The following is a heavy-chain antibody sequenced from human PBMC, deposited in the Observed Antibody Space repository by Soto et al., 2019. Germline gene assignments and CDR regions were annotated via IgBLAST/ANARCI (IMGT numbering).Heavy chain of an antibody. Sequence: EVQLLESGGGLVQPGGSLRLSCTASGFTFSSSAMNWVRQAPGQGLEWVASVSENGGSRGGTYYADSVKGRFNISRDNSKNTLYLQMDSLRGAYTAVYYCASAKAVVIAALGIWGHGTMVTVSS. CDR2: VSENGGSRGGT. D-gene: IGHD2-21*01. J-gene: IGHJ3*02. V-gene: IGHV3-23*01. CDR3: ASAKAVVIAALGI. CDR1: GFTFSSSA.